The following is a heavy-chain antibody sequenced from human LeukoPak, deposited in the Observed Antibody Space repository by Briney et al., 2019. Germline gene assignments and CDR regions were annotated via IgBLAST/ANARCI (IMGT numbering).Heavy chain of an antibody. D-gene: IGHD1-26*01. J-gene: IGHJ6*02. CDR2: IYSGGST. CDR3: ARDLLELPKFYYYGMDI. Sequence: PGRSLRLSCAASGFTVSSNYMSWVRQAPGKGLEWVSIIYSGGSTYYADSVKGRFTISRDNSKNTLYLQMNNLRAEDTAVYYCARDLLELPKFYYYGMDIWGQGTTVTVSS. CDR1: GFTVSSNY. V-gene: IGHV3-53*01.